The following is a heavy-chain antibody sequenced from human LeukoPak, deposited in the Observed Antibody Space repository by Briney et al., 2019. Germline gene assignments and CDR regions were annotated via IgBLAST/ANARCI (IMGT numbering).Heavy chain of an antibody. CDR1: GFNFNIYS. V-gene: IGHV3-21*04. CDR3: NGYCSRASCYSDMDV. J-gene: IGHJ6*02. Sequence: KPGGSLRLSCAASGFNFNIYSMNWVRQAPGKGLEWVSSISDSGNYICYADSVKGRFTISRDNAKSSLYLQMNSLRAEDTALYYCNGYCSRASCYSDMDVWGQGTTVIVSS. D-gene: IGHD2-2*02. CDR2: ISDSGNYI.